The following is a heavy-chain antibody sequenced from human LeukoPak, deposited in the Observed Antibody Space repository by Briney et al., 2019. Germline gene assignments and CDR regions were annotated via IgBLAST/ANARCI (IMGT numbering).Heavy chain of an antibody. Sequence: ASQTLSLTCIVSGGSMSSDDYYWSWIRQPPGKGLEWIGYIYDSGSPYYNPSLKSRVTISVDRSKNQFSLRLSSVTAADTAVYYCARVVLRCTSCYKEPDYWGQGTLITVSS. CDR1: GGSMSSDDYY. CDR2: IYDSGSP. J-gene: IGHJ4*02. CDR3: ARVVLRCTSCYKEPDY. V-gene: IGHV4-30-2*01. D-gene: IGHD2-2*02.